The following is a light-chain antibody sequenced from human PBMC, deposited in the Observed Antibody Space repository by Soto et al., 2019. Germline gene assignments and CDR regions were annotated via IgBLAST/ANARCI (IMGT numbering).Light chain of an antibody. V-gene: IGKV1-39*01. Sequence: DIQMTQFPSSLSASVGDRVNITCRASQSISNYLNWYQQRPGKAPKILIVGASNLQYGVPPRFSGSGSWTDFTLTISSLQPEDFATYYCQQSYTSLRTFGQGTKVDIK. CDR2: GAS. J-gene: IGKJ1*01. CDR3: QQSYTSLRT. CDR1: QSISNY.